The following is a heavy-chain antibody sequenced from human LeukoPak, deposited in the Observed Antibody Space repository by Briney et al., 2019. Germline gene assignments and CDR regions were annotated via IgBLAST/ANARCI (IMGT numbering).Heavy chain of an antibody. D-gene: IGHD3-22*01. CDR1: GFTFDDYA. J-gene: IGHJ4*02. CDR3: AKDTTYYYDSSRTFDY. V-gene: IGHV3-9*01. Sequence: GGSLRLSCAASGFTFDDYAMHWVRQAPGKGLEWASGISWNSGSIGYADSVKGRFTISRDNAKNSLYLQMNSLRAEDTALYYCAKDTTYYYDSSRTFDYWGQGTLVTVSS. CDR2: ISWNSGSI.